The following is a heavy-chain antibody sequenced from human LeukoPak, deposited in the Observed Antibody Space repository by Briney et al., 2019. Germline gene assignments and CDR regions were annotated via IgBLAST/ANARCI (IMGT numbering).Heavy chain of an antibody. CDR1: GFTFSSYW. CDR2: IKQDGSEK. CDR3: ARATYGSGSYFAVNLDY. V-gene: IGHV3-7*01. Sequence: PGGSLRPSCAASGFTFSSYWMSWVRQAPGKGLEWVANIKQDGSEKYYVDSVKGRFTISRDNAKNSLYLQMNSLRAEDTAVYYCARATYGSGSYFAVNLDYWGQGTLVTVSS. J-gene: IGHJ4*02. D-gene: IGHD3-10*01.